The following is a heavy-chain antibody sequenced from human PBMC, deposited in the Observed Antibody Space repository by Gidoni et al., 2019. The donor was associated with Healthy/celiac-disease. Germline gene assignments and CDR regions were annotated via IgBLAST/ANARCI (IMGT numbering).Heavy chain of an antibody. CDR1: GGTITSSSYY. D-gene: IGHD6-19*01. CDR2: IYYSGST. V-gene: IGHV4-39*01. J-gene: IGHJ3*02. CDR3: ARPDRYSSGRAAFDI. Sequence: QLQLQESGPGLVKPSGTLSLTCTVSGGTITSSSYYWGWIRQPPGQGLEWIGSIYYSGSTYYNPSLKSRVTISVDTSKNQFSLKLSSVTAADTAVYYCARPDRYSSGRAAFDIWGQGTMVTVSS.